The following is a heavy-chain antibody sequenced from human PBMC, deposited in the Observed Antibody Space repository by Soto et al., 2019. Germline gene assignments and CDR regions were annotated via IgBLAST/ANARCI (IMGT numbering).Heavy chain of an antibody. V-gene: IGHV4-31*03. CDR1: GGSISSGGYY. D-gene: IGHD2-15*01. CDR3: ARVRYCSGGSCSRIDY. CDR2: IYYSGST. J-gene: IGHJ4*02. Sequence: QVQLQESGPGLVKPSQTLSLTCTVSGGSISSGGYYWSWIRQHPGKGLEWIGYIYYSGSTYYNPSLKSRVTLSVDTSKNTFSLKMSSVTAADTAVYYCARVRYCSGGSCSRIDYWGQGTLVTVSS.